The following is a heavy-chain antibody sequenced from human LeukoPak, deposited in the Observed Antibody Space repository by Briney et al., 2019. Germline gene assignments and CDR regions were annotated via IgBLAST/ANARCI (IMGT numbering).Heavy chain of an antibody. V-gene: IGHV3-21*01. J-gene: IGHJ5*02. CDR2: ISSNSSYI. D-gene: IGHD4-17*01. CDR1: GFTFSSYS. CDR3: ARAGTTVTTNWFDP. Sequence: GGSLRLSCAASGFTFSSYSMNWVRQAPGKGLEWVSSISSNSSYIYYADSVKGRFTISRDNAKNSLYLQMNSLRAEDTAVYYCARAGTTVTTNWFDPWGQGTLVTVSS.